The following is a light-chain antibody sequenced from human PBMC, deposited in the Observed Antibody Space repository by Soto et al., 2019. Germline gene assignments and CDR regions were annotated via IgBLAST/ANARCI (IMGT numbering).Light chain of an antibody. J-gene: IGKJ5*01. CDR2: DAS. CDR1: QGVSSY. CDR3: QQRSNWPPD. V-gene: IGKV3-11*01. Sequence: IVLTHSPATLSLYPWERATLSFRASQGVSSYLAWYQQKPGQAPRLLVYDASNRATGLPARFSGSGSGTDFTLTISSLEPEDFAVYYCQQRSNWPPDFGQGTRLEIK.